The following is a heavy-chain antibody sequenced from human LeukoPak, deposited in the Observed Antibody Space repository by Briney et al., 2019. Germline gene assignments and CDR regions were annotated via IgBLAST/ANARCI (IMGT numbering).Heavy chain of an antibody. CDR1: GGTFSSYA. Sequence: SVKVSCKASGGTFSSYAISWVRQAPGQGLEWMGGIIPIFGTANYAQKFQGRVTITTDESTSTAYMELSSLRSEDTAVYYCARRRDGYNYYFDYWGQGTLVTVSS. V-gene: IGHV1-69*05. J-gene: IGHJ4*02. CDR2: IIPIFGTA. D-gene: IGHD5-24*01. CDR3: ARRRDGYNYYFDY.